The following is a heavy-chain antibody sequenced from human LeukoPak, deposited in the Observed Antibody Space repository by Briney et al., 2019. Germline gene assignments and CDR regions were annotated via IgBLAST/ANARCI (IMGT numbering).Heavy chain of an antibody. CDR3: ARDRGYYYGSGNDY. CDR2: ISSSSSYI. D-gene: IGHD3-10*01. V-gene: IGHV3-21*01. Sequence: GGSLRLSCAASGSTFSSYSMNWVRQAPGKGLEWVSSISSSSSYIYYADSVKGRFTISRDNAKNSLYLQMNSLRAEDTAVYYCARDRGYYYGSGNDYWGQGTLVTVSS. J-gene: IGHJ4*02. CDR1: GSTFSSYS.